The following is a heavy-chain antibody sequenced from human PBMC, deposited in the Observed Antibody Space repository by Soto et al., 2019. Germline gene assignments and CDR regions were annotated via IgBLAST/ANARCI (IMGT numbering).Heavy chain of an antibody. CDR3: ARVAVAGTRVDY. CDR2: IYHSGST. V-gene: IGHV4-30-2*01. Sequence: PSETLSLTCAVSGGSISSGGYSWSWIRQPPGKGLEWIGEIYHSGSTNYNPSLKSRVTISVDKSKNQFSLKLSSVTAADTAVYYCARVAVAGTRVDYWGQGTLVTVSS. CDR1: GGSISSGGYS. D-gene: IGHD6-19*01. J-gene: IGHJ4*02.